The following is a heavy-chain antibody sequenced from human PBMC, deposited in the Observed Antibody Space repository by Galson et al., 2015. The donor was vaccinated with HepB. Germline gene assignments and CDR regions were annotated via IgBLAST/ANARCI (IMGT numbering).Heavy chain of an antibody. J-gene: IGHJ6*04. CDR1: GGSFSGYY. CDR3: ARPPQDV. V-gene: IGHV4-34*01. CDR2: INHSGST. Sequence: QVQLQESGPGLVKPSETLSLTCAVYGGSFSGYYWSWIRQPPGKGLEWIGEINHSGSTNYNPSLKSRVTISVDTSKNQFSLKLSSVTAADTAVYYCARPPQDVWGKGTTVTVSS.